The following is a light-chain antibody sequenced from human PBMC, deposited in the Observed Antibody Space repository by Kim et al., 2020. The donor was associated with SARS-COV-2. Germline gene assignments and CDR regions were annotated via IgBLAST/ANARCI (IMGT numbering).Light chain of an antibody. CDR2: RNN. CDR1: SNNVGNEG. CDR3: SAWDSSLSAWV. Sequence: LTQPPSVSKGLRQTATLTCTGNSNNVGNEGAAWLQQHQGHPPKLLSYRNNNRPSGISERLSASRSGNTASLTITGLQPEDEADYYYSAWDSSLSAWVFGGGTQRTVL. J-gene: IGLJ3*02. V-gene: IGLV10-54*01.